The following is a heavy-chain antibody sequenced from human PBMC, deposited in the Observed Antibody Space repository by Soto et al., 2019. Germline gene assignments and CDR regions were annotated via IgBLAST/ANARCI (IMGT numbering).Heavy chain of an antibody. CDR3: ARGTTYYFDY. V-gene: IGHV4-34*01. CDR1: GGSFSGYY. J-gene: IGHJ4*02. CDR2: INHSGST. Sequence: SETLSLTCAVYGGSFSGYYWSWIRQPPVKGLECIGEINHSGSTNYNPSLKSRVTISVDTSKNQFSLKLSSVTAADTAVYYCARGTTYYFDYWGQGTLVTVSS.